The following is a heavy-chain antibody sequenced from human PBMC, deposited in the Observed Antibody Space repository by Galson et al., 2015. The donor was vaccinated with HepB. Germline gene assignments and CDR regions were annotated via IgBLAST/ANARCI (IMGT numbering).Heavy chain of an antibody. V-gene: IGHV3-30*04. D-gene: IGHD5-24*01. CDR1: GFTFSDYT. Sequence: SLRLSCAASGFTFSDYTMHWVRQAPGKGLEWVAVVSFDGGDQYYADTVKGRFTISRDNSKNTLYLQMDSLRAEDAAVYYRAKDGPLEWFDSWGQGTVVTVSS. CDR2: VSFDGGDQ. J-gene: IGHJ5*01. CDR3: AKDGPLEWFDS.